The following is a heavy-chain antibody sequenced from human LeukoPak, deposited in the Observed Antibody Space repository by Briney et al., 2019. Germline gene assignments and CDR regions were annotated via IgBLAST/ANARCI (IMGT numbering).Heavy chain of an antibody. Sequence: GGSLRLSCAASGFTFSSYAMSWVRQAPGKGLEWVSTISGSGGRKYYADSVTGRFTISRDNSKNTLYLQMNSLRAEDTAVYYCAKRVTTLEYWGQGTLVTVSS. V-gene: IGHV3-23*01. D-gene: IGHD4-17*01. J-gene: IGHJ4*02. CDR3: AKRVTTLEY. CDR2: ISGSGGRK. CDR1: GFTFSSYA.